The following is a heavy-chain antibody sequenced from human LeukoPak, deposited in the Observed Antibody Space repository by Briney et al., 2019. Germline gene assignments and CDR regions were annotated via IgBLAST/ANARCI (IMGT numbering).Heavy chain of an antibody. CDR1: GFTFRGYW. V-gene: IGHV3-74*01. CDR3: ARETWGGLDY. Sequence: PGGSLRLSCAASGFTFRGYWMHWVRQGPGKGLVWVSRINSDGSTTSYAGSVKGRFTISRDNAKNTLYLQMNTLRAEDTAVYYCARETWGGLDYWGQGTLVTVSS. D-gene: IGHD3-16*01. J-gene: IGHJ4*02. CDR2: INSDGSTT.